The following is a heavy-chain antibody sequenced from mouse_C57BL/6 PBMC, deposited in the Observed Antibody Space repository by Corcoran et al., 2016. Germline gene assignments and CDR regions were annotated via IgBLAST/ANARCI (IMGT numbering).Heavy chain of an antibody. CDR1: GFSLSTSCMG. V-gene: IGHV8-12*01. J-gene: IGHJ2*01. CDR2: IYWDDDN. D-gene: IGHD4-1*01. CDR3: ARRANWAASFDY. Sequence: QVTLQESGPGILQSSQTLSLTCSFSGFSLSTSCMGVLWIRQPSGKGREWLAHIYWDDDNRYNPSLKSRLTISKDTSRNQGFLKITSGDTADTAIYYCARRANWAASFDYWGQGTTLTVSS.